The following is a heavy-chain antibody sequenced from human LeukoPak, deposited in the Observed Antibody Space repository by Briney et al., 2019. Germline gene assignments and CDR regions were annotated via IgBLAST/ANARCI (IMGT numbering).Heavy chain of an antibody. CDR3: ARGLSIVGVPVDY. J-gene: IGHJ4*02. V-gene: IGHV3-20*04. CDR2: INWDSTST. Sequence: GGSLRLSCAASGFTFSSYSMNWVRQAPGKGLEWVSGINWDSTSTGYADSVKGRFTIFRDSAKNSLYLQMNSLRAEDTALYYCARGLSIVGVPVDYWGQGTLVIVSS. CDR1: GFTFSSYS. D-gene: IGHD1-26*01.